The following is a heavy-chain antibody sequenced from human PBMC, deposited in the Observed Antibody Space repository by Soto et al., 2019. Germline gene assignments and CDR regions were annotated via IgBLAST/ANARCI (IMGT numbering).Heavy chain of an antibody. CDR2: TYYGASS. CDR1: GYSISSGYY. V-gene: IGHV4-38-2*01. J-gene: IGHJ4*02. Sequence: SETLSLTCAVSGYSISSGYYWGWMQQPPGKGLEWLGTTYYGASSYYNPSLRSPITILLDASTNQLSIKLSSVTAADTAVYLCVRVAGSASWYETDSWGQGILVTVSS. D-gene: IGHD6-13*01. CDR3: VRVAGSASWYETDS.